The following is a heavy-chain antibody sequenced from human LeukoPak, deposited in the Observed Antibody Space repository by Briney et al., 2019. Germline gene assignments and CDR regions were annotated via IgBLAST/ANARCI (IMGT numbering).Heavy chain of an antibody. CDR2: IRYDGSDK. Sequence: GGSLRLSCAASGFTFSTYGMDWVRQAPGRGLEWVAFIRYDGSDKYADSVKGRFTLSRDNSKNTLSLRLDSLRPDDTAVYYCAKDRELDSIPDYWGQGTLVTVSS. CDR3: AKDRELDSIPDY. CDR1: GFTFSTYG. J-gene: IGHJ4*02. V-gene: IGHV3-30*02. D-gene: IGHD3-10*01.